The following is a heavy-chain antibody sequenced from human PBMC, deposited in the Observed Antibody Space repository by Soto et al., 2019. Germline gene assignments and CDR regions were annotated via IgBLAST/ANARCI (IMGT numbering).Heavy chain of an antibody. Sequence: PEECLTSSCQASGYTFTNYWIAWVLHMPGRGLEYMGLIFPRDSDTRYDSSFEGQVTISSDRSLATAYLQWTGLKSSDTAVYFCARLAYLLQPIDYWGQGTTVTVSS. CDR3: ARLAYLLQPIDY. V-gene: IGHV5-51*01. CDR2: IFPRDSDT. CDR1: GYTFTNYW. J-gene: IGHJ4*02. D-gene: IGHD3-16*01.